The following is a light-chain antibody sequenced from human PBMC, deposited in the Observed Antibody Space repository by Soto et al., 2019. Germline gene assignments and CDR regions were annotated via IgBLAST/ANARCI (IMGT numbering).Light chain of an antibody. Sequence: QSALTQPASVSGSPGQSITISCTGTSSDVGGYNYVSWYQQHPGKAPKLMIYEVSNRPSGVSNRFSGSKSGNTASLTISGLQAEDEADYCCSSYTSSSTLEYVFGTGTKVTVL. CDR3: SSYTSSSTLEYV. CDR1: SSDVGGYNY. J-gene: IGLJ1*01. V-gene: IGLV2-14*01. CDR2: EVS.